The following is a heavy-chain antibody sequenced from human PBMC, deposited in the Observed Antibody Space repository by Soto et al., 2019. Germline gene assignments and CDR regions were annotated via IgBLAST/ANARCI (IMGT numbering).Heavy chain of an antibody. J-gene: IGHJ5*02. CDR3: LRDHYCSGGSCHSDDQWFDP. CDR2: ISYDGSDK. D-gene: IGHD2-15*01. Sequence: QVQLVESGGGVVQPGRSLRLSCAVNRFTNYGMHGVRQAPGKGLEWLALISYDGSDKYYADSVKGRCTISRDNSKNTLYLQMNSLRPEDTAVYYCLRDHYCSGGSCHSDDQWFDPWGQGTLVTVSS. V-gene: IGHV3-30*03. CDR1: RFTNYG.